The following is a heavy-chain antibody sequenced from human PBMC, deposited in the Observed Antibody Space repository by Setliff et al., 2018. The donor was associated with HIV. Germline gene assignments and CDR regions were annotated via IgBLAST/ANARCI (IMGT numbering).Heavy chain of an antibody. Sequence: PSETLSLTCAVYGGSFNDYYWTWIRQPPGKGLEWIGEIDHSGSTKYHASLKSRVTISIDTSKNQISLKLSSVTAADTAVYYCVRVPDYWGQGTLVTVS. CDR2: IDHSGST. CDR3: VRVPDY. V-gene: IGHV4-34*01. CDR1: GGSFNDYY. J-gene: IGHJ4*02.